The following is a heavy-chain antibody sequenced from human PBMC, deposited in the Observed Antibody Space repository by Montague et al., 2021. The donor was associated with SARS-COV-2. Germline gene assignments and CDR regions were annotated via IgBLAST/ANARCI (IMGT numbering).Heavy chain of an antibody. V-gene: IGHV6-1*01. J-gene: IGHJ4*02. CDR2: N. Sequence: NDYAVSVKSRITINPDTSKKQISLQLNSVTPEDTAVYYCARTSASSDYWGQGTLVTVSS. D-gene: IGHD1-26*01. CDR3: ARTSASSDY.